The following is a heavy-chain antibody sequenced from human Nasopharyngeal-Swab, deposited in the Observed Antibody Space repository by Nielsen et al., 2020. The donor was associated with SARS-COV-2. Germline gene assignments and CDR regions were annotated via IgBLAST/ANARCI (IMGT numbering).Heavy chain of an antibody. CDR1: GYTFTSYA. V-gene: IGHV1-3*01. CDR2: INAGNSNT. CDR3: ATSRRYSSSSNWYFDL. D-gene: IGHD6-6*01. J-gene: IGHJ2*01. Sequence: ASVKVSCKASGYTFTSYAMHWVRQAPGQRLEWMGWINAGNSNTKYSQKFQGRVTITRDTSASTAYMELSSLRSEDTAVYYCATSRRYSSSSNWYFDLWGRGTLVTVSS.